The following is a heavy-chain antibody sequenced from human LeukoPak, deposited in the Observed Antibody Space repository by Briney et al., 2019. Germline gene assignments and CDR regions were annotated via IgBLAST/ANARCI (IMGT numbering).Heavy chain of an antibody. J-gene: IGHJ4*02. D-gene: IGHD5-18*01. CDR2: IIPIFGTA. CDR1: GGTFSSYA. CDR3: ARASYGHQKFDY. Sequence: GASVKVSCKASGGTFSSYAISWVRQAPGQGLEWMGGIIPIFGTANYAQKFQGRVTITGDKSTSTAYMELSSLRSEDTAVYYCARASYGHQKFDYWGQGTLVTVSS. V-gene: IGHV1-69*06.